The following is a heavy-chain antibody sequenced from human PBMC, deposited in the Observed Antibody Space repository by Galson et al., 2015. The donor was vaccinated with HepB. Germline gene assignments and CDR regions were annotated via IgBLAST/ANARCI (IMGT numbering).Heavy chain of an antibody. J-gene: IGHJ4*02. CDR3: ASQYY. Sequence: SLRLSCAASGFTVSSNYMGWVRQAPGKGLQWVSLIYSGGFTYYADSVRGRFTISRDNSKNTLYLQMSSLRAEDTAVYYCASQYYWGQGTLVTVSS. CDR2: IYSGGFT. CDR1: GFTVSSNY. V-gene: IGHV3-53*01.